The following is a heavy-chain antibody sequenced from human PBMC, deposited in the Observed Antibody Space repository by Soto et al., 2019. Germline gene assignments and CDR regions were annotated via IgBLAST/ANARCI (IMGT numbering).Heavy chain of an antibody. CDR1: GYSITSGFY. Sequence: SETLSLTCGVSGYSITSGFYWGWVRQSPGKGLEWIGSISYSAKTFYNPSLASRLSIAVDTSKNQFSLRLTPVTAADTALYYCTRGAGAPWVRFDSWGQGTLVTVSS. CDR3: TRGAGAPWVRFDS. J-gene: IGHJ4*02. CDR2: ISYSAKT. V-gene: IGHV4-38-2*01. D-gene: IGHD3-16*01.